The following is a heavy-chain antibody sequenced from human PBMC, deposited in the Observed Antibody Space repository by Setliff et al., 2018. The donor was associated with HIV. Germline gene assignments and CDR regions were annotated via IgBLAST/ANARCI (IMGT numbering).Heavy chain of an antibody. CDR3: AKPLTQWGVVEGYYYYYYMDV. V-gene: IGHV3-23*01. D-gene: IGHD2-15*01. CDR2: IGGSTGST. J-gene: IGHJ6*03. Sequence: PGGSLRLSCAASGFAFDNYCMTWVRQAPGKGLEWVSAIGGSTGSTYYADSVKGRFTISTDNSKNTLYLQMNSLRAEDTAVYYCAKPLTQWGVVEGYYYYYYMDVWGKGTTVTVSS. CDR1: GFAFDNYC.